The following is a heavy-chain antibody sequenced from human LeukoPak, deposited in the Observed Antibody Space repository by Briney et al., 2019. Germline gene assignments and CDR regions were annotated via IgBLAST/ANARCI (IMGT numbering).Heavy chain of an antibody. CDR3: TRVVHYYDSSGYYIGDY. Sequence: PGGSLRLSCTASGFTFGDYAMSWFRQAPGKGLEWVGFIRSKAYGGTTEYAASVKGRFTISRDDSKSIAYLQMNSLKTEDTAVYYCTRVVHYYDSSGYYIGDYWGQGTLVTVSS. V-gene: IGHV3-49*03. D-gene: IGHD3-22*01. J-gene: IGHJ4*02. CDR1: GFTFGDYA. CDR2: IRSKAYGGTT.